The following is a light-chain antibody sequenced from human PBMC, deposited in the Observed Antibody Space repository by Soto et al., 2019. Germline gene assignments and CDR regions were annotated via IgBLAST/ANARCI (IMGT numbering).Light chain of an antibody. V-gene: IGLV1-44*01. CDR3: AAWDDSLNAVV. J-gene: IGLJ2*01. CDR2: SNN. Sequence: QCVLTQPPSASGTPGQRVTISCSGSSSNIGSNTVNWYQQLPGTAPKLLIYSNNQRPSGVPDRFSGSKSGTSASLAISGLQSEDEADYYCAAWDDSLNAVVFGGGTK. CDR1: SSNIGSNT.